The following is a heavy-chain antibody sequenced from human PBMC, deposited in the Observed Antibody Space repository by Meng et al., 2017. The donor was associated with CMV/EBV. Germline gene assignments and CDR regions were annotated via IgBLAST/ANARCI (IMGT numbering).Heavy chain of an antibody. D-gene: IGHD2-2*01. V-gene: IGHV4-61*01. CDR2: IYYSGST. CDR3: ARVTGYCSSTSCPNWFDP. Sequence: SETLSLTCTVSGGSVSSGSYYWSWIRQPPGKGLEWIGYIYYSGSTNYNPSLKSRVTISVDTSKNQFSLKLSSVTAADTAVYYCARVTGYCSSTSCPNWFDPWGQGTLVT. CDR1: GGSVSSGSYY. J-gene: IGHJ5*02.